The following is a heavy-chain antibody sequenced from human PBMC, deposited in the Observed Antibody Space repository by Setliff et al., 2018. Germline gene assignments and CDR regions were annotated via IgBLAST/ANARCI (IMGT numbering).Heavy chain of an antibody. J-gene: IGHJ4*02. CDR3: RLAHCNTTSCEEALDF. CDR1: GESFSNNY. V-gene: IGHV4-34*01. D-gene: IGHD2-2*01. CDR2: SNHSGNT. Sequence: SETLSLTCRVYGESFSNNYWSWICQPPGKGLEWIGESNHSGNTTNHPSLKSRLTMSVDTSKNQFSLKLTSVTAADTAVYYFRLAHCNTTSCEEALDFWSQGTLVTVSS.